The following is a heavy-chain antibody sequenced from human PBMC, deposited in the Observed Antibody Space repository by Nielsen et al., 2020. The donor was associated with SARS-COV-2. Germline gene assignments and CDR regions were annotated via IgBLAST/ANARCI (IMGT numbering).Heavy chain of an antibody. CDR2: ISYDGSNK. J-gene: IGHJ6*02. CDR1: GFTFSSYG. V-gene: IGHV3-30*03. D-gene: IGHD3/OR15-3a*01. Sequence: GSLRLSCAASGFTFSSYGMHWVRQAPGKGLEWVAVISYDGSNKYYADSVKGRFTISRDNSKNTLYLQMNSLRAEDTAVYYCARDFSPDFSLDVWGQGTTVTVSS. CDR3: ARDFSPDFSLDV.